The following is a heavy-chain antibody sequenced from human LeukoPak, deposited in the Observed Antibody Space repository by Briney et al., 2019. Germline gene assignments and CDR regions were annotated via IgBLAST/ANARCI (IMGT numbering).Heavy chain of an antibody. CDR1: GYTFTGYY. CDR3: ARTPYYYDDSGYAFDI. V-gene: IGHV1-2*02. CDR2: INPNSGGA. D-gene: IGHD3-22*01. J-gene: IGHJ3*02. Sequence: EASVKVSCKASGYTFTGYYLHWVRQAPGQGLEWMGWINPNSGGANYAQKFQGRVTMTRDTSISTAYMELSRLRSDDTAVYYCARTPYYYDDSGYAFDIWGQGTMVTVSS.